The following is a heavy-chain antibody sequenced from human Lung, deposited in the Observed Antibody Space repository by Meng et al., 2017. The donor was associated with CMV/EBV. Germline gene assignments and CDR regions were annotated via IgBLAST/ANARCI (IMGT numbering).Heavy chain of an antibody. J-gene: IGHJ4*02. CDR2: IYHSGST. D-gene: IGHD6-19*01. Sequence: QGRLQESGPGLVKPSGPLSPTCAVSGGSTSSSNWWSWVRQPPGKGLEWIGEIYHSGSTNYNPSLKSRVTISVDKSKNQFSLKLSSVTAADTAVYYCASFPPPGKQWLVTDYWGQGTLVTVSS. CDR1: GGSTSSSNW. V-gene: IGHV4-4*02. CDR3: ASFPPPGKQWLVTDY.